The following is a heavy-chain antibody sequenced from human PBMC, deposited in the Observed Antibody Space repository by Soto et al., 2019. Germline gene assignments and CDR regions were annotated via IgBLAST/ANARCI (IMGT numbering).Heavy chain of an antibody. D-gene: IGHD6-19*01. V-gene: IGHV3-48*03. CDR3: ARRGRGAVAGFDY. Sequence: PGGSLRLSCAASGFTFSSYEMNWVRQAPGKGLEWVSYIGRSGSSIYYADSVKGRFTISRDNANNSLYLQMNSLRAEDTAVYYCARRGRGAVAGFDYWGQGTLVTVSS. CDR2: IGRSGSSI. CDR1: GFTFSSYE. J-gene: IGHJ4*02.